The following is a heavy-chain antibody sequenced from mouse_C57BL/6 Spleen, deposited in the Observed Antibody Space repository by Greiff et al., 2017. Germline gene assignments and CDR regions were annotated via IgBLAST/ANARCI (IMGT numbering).Heavy chain of an antibody. CDR2: IYPGSGNT. D-gene: IGHD2-5*01. J-gene: IGHJ4*01. CDR3: AKEGYSKNAMDY. Sequence: QVQLQQSGAELVRPGASVKLSCKASGYTFTDYYINWVKQRPGQGLEWIARIYPGSGNTYYNEKFKGKATLTAEKSSSTAYMQLSSLTSEDSAVYFCAKEGYSKNAMDYWGQGTSVTVSS. CDR1: GYTFTDYY. V-gene: IGHV1-76*01.